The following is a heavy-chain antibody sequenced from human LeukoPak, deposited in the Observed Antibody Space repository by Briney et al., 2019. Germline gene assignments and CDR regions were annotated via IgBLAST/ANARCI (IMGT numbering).Heavy chain of an antibody. CDR2: IYHSGST. CDR1: LGSLSSGVQS. V-gene: IGHV4-30-2*01. J-gene: IGHJ4*01. D-gene: IGHD3-22*01. CDR3: ARGDSSGYYRYVDY. Sequence: SETLSLTCAHSLGSLSSGVQSWRWARQPPGRGLEWLGYIYHSGSTYYNPSLKSRVTISVDKSKNQFYLKLSSVTAADTAVYYCARGDSSGYYRYVDYWGEGTVVAVS.